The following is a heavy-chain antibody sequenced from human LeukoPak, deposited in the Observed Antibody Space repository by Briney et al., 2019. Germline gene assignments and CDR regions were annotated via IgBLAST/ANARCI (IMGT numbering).Heavy chain of an antibody. D-gene: IGHD1-1*01. CDR1: GDSVSSNSAA. J-gene: IGHJ6*03. CDR3: AREKLDNFYYYYYMDV. Sequence: KASQTLSLTCAISGDSVSSNSAAWNWIRQSPSRGLEWLGRTYYRSKWYNDYAVSVKSRITINPDTSKNQFSLQLNSVTPEDTAVYYCAREKLDNFYYYYYMDVWGKGTTVTVSS. CDR2: TYYRSKWYN. V-gene: IGHV6-1*01.